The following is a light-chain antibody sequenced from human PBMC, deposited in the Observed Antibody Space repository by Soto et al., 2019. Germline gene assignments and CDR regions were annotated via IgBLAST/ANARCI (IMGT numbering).Light chain of an antibody. V-gene: IGKV4-1*01. CDR3: QQYYSTPPT. CDR1: QNVLSNSNKKNY. J-gene: IGKJ1*01. Sequence: DIVMTQSPDSLAVSLGERATINCKSSQNVLSNSNKKNYLVCYQQQPRQPPKLLIYWASTRESGVPDRFSGSGSGTDFTLPISSLQADDVAVYYCQQYYSTPPTFGQGTKVEVK. CDR2: WAS.